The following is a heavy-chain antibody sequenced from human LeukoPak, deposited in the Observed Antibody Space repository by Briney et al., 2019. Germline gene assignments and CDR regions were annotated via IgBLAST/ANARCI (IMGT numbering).Heavy chain of an antibody. Sequence: SEALSLTCAVYGGSFSGYYWSWIRQPPGKGLEWIGEINHSGSTNYNPSLKSRVTISVDTSKNQFSLKLSSVTAADTAVYYCARGYQRFDYWGQGTLVTVSS. CDR3: ARGYQRFDY. D-gene: IGHD2-2*01. J-gene: IGHJ4*02. CDR2: INHSGST. V-gene: IGHV4-34*01. CDR1: GGSFSGYY.